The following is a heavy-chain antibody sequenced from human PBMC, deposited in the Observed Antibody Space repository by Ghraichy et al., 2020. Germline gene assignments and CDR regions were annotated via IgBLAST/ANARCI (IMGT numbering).Heavy chain of an antibody. Sequence: GGSLRLSCSASGFTFSGYSMNWVRQAPGKGLEWVSYIGNSGTIYYAESVKGRFTISSDNAKNSLYLQLNSLRDEDTAVYYCARDVVEVGELYYFDYWGQGTLVPVPS. D-gene: IGHD1-26*01. J-gene: IGHJ4*02. V-gene: IGHV3-48*02. CDR2: IGNSGTI. CDR3: ARDVVEVGELYYFDY. CDR1: GFTFSGYS.